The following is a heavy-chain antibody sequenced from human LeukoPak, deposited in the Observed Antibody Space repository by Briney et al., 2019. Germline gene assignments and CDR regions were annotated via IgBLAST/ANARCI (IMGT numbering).Heavy chain of an antibody. CDR1: GFTFSNYA. CDR2: IYGNSKKT. J-gene: IGHJ1*01. Sequence: QSGGSLRLSCGAAGFTFSNYAMTWVRQAPGKGLEWVSSIYGNSKKTFYADSVKGRFTISRDNAKNTLYLQMNSLRAEDTAVYYCVQSELRPFKAFDWGQGTQVTVPS. V-gene: IGHV3-23*01. CDR3: VQSELRPFKAFD. D-gene: IGHD1-14*01.